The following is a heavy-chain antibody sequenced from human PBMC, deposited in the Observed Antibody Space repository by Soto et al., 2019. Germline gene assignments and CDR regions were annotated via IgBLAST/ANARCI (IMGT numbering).Heavy chain of an antibody. V-gene: IGHV3-11*01. CDR2: ISPGGDIR. CDR3: TRDPRITDF. D-gene: IGHD3-16*01. J-gene: IGHJ4*02. Sequence: TGGSLRLSCAASGFIFTNFYMTWIRQAPGKGLELVSYISPGGDIRNYVDSVKGRFTISRDNTNRLVYLHMNSLRAEDTAVYYCTRDPRITDFWGQGTLVTVSS. CDR1: GFIFTNFY.